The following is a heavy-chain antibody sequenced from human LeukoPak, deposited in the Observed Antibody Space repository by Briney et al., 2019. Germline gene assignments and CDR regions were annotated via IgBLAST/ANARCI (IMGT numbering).Heavy chain of an antibody. Sequence: GGSLRLSCAASGFTFSSYAMSWVRQAPGKGLEWVSAISGSGGSTYYADSVKGRFTISRDNSKNTLYLQMNSLRAEDTAVYYXXXXPSYYDILTGYSDYWGQGTLVTVSS. V-gene: IGHV3-23*01. D-gene: IGHD3-9*01. CDR3: XXXPSYYDILTGYSDY. J-gene: IGHJ4*02. CDR2: ISGSGGST. CDR1: GFTFSSYA.